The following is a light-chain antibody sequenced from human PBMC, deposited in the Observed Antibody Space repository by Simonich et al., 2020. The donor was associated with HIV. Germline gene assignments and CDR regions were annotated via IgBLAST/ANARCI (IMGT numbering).Light chain of an antibody. J-gene: IGKJ1*01. V-gene: IGKV1-39*01. Sequence: DIQMTQSPSSLSASIGDRVTITCRASHNIKTYLNWYQQKPGNAPNLLIYAASSLKRGVPSRFSGSGSGTDFTLTISSLQPEDFATYYCQQSYRPPPTFGQGTKVEIK. CDR1: HNIKTY. CDR2: AAS. CDR3: QQSYRPPPT.